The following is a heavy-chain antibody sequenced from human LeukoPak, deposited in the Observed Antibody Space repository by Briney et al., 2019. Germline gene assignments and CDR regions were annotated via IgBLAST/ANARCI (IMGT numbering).Heavy chain of an antibody. CDR2: INGGGGST. D-gene: IGHD6-19*01. Sequence: GGSLRLSCAASGFPFISYAMTWVRQAPGKGLEWVSSINGGGGSTYYADSVKGRFTISRDNSENTLYLHMNSLRAEDTAVYYCVRGAPIGGYDGGWPGEYYFAYWGQGTLVAVSS. CDR3: VRGAPIGGYDGGWPGEYYFAY. CDR1: GFPFISYA. V-gene: IGHV3-23*01. J-gene: IGHJ4*02.